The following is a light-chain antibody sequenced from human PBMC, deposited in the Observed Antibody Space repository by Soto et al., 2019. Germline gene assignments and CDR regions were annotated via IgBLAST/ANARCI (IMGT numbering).Light chain of an antibody. V-gene: IGLV2-14*03. CDR3: ISYTSSSPYV. Sequence: QSVLAQPASVSGSPGQSITISCTGTSSDVGGYNYVSWYQHHPGKAPKLIIFDVSNRPSGISNRFSGSKSGNTASLTISGLQAEDEADHYCISYTSSSPYVFGTGTKVTVL. CDR1: SSDVGGYNY. J-gene: IGLJ1*01. CDR2: DVS.